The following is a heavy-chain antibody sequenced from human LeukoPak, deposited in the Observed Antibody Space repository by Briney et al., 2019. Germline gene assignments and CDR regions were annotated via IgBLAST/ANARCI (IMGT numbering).Heavy chain of an antibody. CDR1: GFTFSSYA. D-gene: IGHD3-10*01. CDR3: TKDISASGNYGMDV. V-gene: IGHV3-23*03. Sequence: PGGSLRLSCAASGFTFSSYAMSWVRQAPGKGLEWVSVIYSGGSTYYADSVKGRFTISRDNAKNSLYLQMNSLRAEDTALYYCTKDISASGNYGMDVWGQGTTVTVSS. CDR2: IYSGGST. J-gene: IGHJ6*02.